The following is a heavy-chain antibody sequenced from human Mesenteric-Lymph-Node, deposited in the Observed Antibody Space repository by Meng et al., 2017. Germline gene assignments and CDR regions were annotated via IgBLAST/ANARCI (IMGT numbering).Heavy chain of an antibody. CDR1: GYTFTSYY. Sequence: ASVKVSCKASGYTFTSYYMHWVRQAPGQGLEWMGITNPSGGSTSYAQKFQGRVTMTRDTSTSTVYMGLSSLRSEDTAVYYCASDYSSGWYGGYYFDYWGQGTRVTVSS. D-gene: IGHD6-19*01. J-gene: IGHJ4*02. CDR2: TNPSGGST. V-gene: IGHV1-46*01. CDR3: ASDYSSGWYGGYYFDY.